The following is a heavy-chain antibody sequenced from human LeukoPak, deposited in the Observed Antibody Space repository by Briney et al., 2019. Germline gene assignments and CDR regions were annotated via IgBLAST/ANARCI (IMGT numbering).Heavy chain of an antibody. CDR1: GYTFTSYG. CDR3: ARSVSELEPTDYFDY. V-gene: IGHV1-18*01. D-gene: IGHD1-1*01. CDR2: ISAYNGNT. J-gene: IGHJ4*02. Sequence: GASVKVSCKASGYTFTSYGISWVRQAPGQGLEWMGWISAYNGNTNYAQKLQGRVTMTTDTSTSTAYMELRSLRSDDTAVYYCARSVSELEPTDYFDYWGQGTLVTVPS.